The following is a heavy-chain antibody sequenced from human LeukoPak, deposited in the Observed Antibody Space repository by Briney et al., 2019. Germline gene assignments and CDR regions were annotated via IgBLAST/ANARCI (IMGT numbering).Heavy chain of an antibody. Sequence: SETLSLTCTVSGGSISSSAYYWGWIRQPPGKGLEWIGEINHSGSTNYNPSLKSRVTISVDTSKNQFSLNLTSVTAADTAVYYCARLGTAMVTSIDYWGQGNLVTVSS. J-gene: IGHJ4*02. D-gene: IGHD5-18*01. V-gene: IGHV4-39*07. CDR2: INHSGST. CDR3: ARLGTAMVTSIDY. CDR1: GGSISSSAYY.